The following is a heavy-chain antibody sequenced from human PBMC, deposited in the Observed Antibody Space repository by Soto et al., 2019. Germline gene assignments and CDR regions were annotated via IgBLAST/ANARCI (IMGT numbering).Heavy chain of an antibody. V-gene: IGHV5-51*01. CDR1: GYSFTSYW. CDR3: ARHGSYYDILTGYYSPDYGDY. CDR2: IYPGDSDT. J-gene: IGHJ4*02. D-gene: IGHD3-9*01. Sequence: GESLKISCNGSGYSFTSYWIGWVRQMPGKGLEWMGIIYPGDSDTRYSPSFQGQVTISADKSISTAYLQWSSLKASDTAMYYCARHGSYYDILTGYYSPDYGDYWGQGTLVTVSS.